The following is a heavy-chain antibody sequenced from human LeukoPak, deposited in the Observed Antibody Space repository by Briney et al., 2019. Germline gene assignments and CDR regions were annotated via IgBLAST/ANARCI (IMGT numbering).Heavy chain of an antibody. V-gene: IGHV1-8*01. CDR2: MNPNSGNT. Sequence: GASVKVSCKASGYTFTSYDINWVRQATGQGLEWMGWMNPNSGNTGYAQKFQGRVTMTRNTSISTAYMELSSLRSEDTAVYYCARGRGIFGVVIYYYYYVDVWGKGTTVTVPS. D-gene: IGHD3-3*01. CDR1: GYTFTSYD. CDR3: ARGRGIFGVVIYYYYYVDV. J-gene: IGHJ6*03.